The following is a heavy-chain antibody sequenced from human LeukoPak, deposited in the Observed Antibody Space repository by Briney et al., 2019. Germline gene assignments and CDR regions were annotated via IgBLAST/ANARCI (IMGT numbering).Heavy chain of an antibody. D-gene: IGHD5-18*01. J-gene: IGHJ4*02. CDR1: GDSISSSSYY. CDR2: VYDNGGT. CDR3: ARSSMSTAQRFAMDY. V-gene: IGHV4-61*01. Sequence: SETLSLTCTVSGDSISSSSYYWNWIRQPPGKGLEWIGYVYDNGGTSYIPSLKSRVTISVDTSKNQFSLNLRSVTAADTAVYYCARSSMSTAQRFAMDYWGQGTLVTVSS.